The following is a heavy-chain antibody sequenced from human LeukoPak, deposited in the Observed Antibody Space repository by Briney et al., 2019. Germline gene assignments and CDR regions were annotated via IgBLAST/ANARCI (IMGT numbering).Heavy chain of an antibody. D-gene: IGHD5-18*01. CDR3: ARGGYSYGLDY. J-gene: IGHJ4*02. V-gene: IGHV3-66*01. CDR2: IYSGGST. CDR1: GFTVSSNY. Sequence: PGGSLRLSCAASGFTVSSNYMSWVRQAPGKGLEWVSVIYSGGSTYYADSVKGRFTISRDNSKNTLCLQMNSLRAEYTAVYYCARGGYSYGLDYWGQGTLVTVSS.